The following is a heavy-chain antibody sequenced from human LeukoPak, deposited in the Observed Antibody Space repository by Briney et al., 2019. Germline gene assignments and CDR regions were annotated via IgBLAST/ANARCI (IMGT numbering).Heavy chain of an antibody. Sequence: ASVKVSCKASGYTFTGYSIYWVRQTPGQKLEWMGWINPKTGTANSAQKFQGRVTMTRDTSISTAYMELSSLRSEDTAVYYCARDHNRRDYDSSGYYSPFDYWGQGTLVTVSS. CDR3: ARDHNRRDYDSSGYYSPFDY. D-gene: IGHD3-22*01. CDR1: GYTFTGYS. CDR2: INPKTGTA. J-gene: IGHJ4*02. V-gene: IGHV1-2*02.